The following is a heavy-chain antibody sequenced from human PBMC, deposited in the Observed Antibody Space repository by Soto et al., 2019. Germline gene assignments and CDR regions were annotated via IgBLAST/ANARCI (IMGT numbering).Heavy chain of an antibody. V-gene: IGHV1-3*01. J-gene: IGHJ4*02. CDR1: GYTFTSYA. Sequence: ASVKVSCKASGYTFTSYAMHWVRQAPGQRLEWMGWINAGNGNTKYSQKFQGRVTITRDTSASTAYMELSSLRSEDTAVYYCARVKYYYGSGSAHRAGPRPHLYFDYWGQGTLVTVSS. D-gene: IGHD3-10*01. CDR3: ARVKYYYGSGSAHRAGPRPHLYFDY. CDR2: INAGNGNT.